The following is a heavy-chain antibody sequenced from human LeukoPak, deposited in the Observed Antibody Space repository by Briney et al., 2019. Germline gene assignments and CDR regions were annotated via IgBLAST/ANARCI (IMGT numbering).Heavy chain of an antibody. V-gene: IGHV4-34*01. CDR1: RGSFSNYY. Sequence: PSETLSLTCAVYRGSFSNYYWSWIRQPPGKGLEWIGEINHSGGTNYNPSLKSRVTISEDTSKNQFSLKLSSVTAADTAVYYCARGVTTMVTGYYYYNYMDVWGKGTTVTVSS. J-gene: IGHJ6*03. CDR3: ARGVTTMVTGYYYYNYMDV. CDR2: INHSGGT. D-gene: IGHD4-23*01.